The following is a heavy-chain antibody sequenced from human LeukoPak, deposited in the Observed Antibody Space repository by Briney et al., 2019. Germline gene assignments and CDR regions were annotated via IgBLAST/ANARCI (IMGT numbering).Heavy chain of an antibody. CDR1: GYTFTGYY. CDR2: VNHNGGGT. J-gene: IGHJ4*02. D-gene: IGHD3-3*01. Sequence: ASVTVSCKASGYTFTGYYMHWVRQPPPQGLEWMGWVNHNGGGTNYAQKYQDRVNLPRDTSISTAYMELSRLRSDDTAVYYCASGLQTYDFWSGDQFDFWGQGTLVTVSS. CDR3: ASGLQTYDFWSGDQFDF. V-gene: IGHV1-2*02.